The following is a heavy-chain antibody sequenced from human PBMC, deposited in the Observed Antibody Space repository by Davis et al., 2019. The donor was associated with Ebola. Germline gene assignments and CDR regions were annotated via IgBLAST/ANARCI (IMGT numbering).Heavy chain of an antibody. CDR2: INPNSGGT. J-gene: IGHJ5*02. V-gene: IGHV1-2*06. CDR1: GYTFTGYY. CDR3: AIAAAGTVRFDP. D-gene: IGHD6-13*01. Sequence: ASVKVSCKASGYTFTGYYMHWVRQAPGQGLEWMGRINPNSGGTNYAQKFQGRVTMTRDTSISTAYMELSRLRSDDTAVYYCAIAAAGTVRFDPWGQGTLVTVSS.